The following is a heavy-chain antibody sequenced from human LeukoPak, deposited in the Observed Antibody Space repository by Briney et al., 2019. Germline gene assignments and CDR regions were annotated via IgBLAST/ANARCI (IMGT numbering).Heavy chain of an antibody. CDR3: ARDRTTVTTAD. D-gene: IGHD4-4*01. J-gene: IGHJ4*02. CDR1: GFTFSSYG. CDR2: ISSSSSTI. Sequence: PGRSLRLSCAASGFTFSSYGMHWVRQAPGKGLEWVSYISSSSSTIYYADSVKGRFTISRDNAKNSLYLQMNSLRAEDTAVYYCARDRTTVTTADWGQGTLVTVSS. V-gene: IGHV3-48*01.